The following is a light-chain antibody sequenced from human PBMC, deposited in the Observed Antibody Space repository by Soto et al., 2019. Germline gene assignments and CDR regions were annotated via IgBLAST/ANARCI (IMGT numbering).Light chain of an antibody. CDR1: QSLLHSNGYNY. CDR3: MQALQTPGT. Sequence: IVMTQSPLSLPVTPGEPASISCGSSQSLLHSNGYNYLDWYLQKPGQSPQLLIYLGSNRASGVPDRISGSGSGTDYTLEISRVEAEDVGVYYCMQALQTPGTFGQGTKVDIK. J-gene: IGKJ1*01. CDR2: LGS. V-gene: IGKV2-28*01.